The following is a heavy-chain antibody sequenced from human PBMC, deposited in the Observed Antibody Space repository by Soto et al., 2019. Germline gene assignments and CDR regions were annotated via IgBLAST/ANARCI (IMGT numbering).Heavy chain of an antibody. D-gene: IGHD2-2*01. CDR1: GFSLNTNEVG. Sequence: QITLKESGPMLLKPTQTLTLTCTFSGFSLNTNEVGVGWIRQPPGKALQWLALIYWDDDKRYSPSLKSRITIIKDTSRNQVVLTMTNMDPVDTATYYCAHRRGAPGHFDYSGQGTLVTVSS. CDR2: IYWDDDK. CDR3: AHRRGAPGHFDY. J-gene: IGHJ4*02. V-gene: IGHV2-5*02.